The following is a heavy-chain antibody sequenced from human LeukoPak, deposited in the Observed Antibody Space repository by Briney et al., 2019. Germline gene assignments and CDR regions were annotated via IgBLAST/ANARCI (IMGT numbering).Heavy chain of an antibody. CDR2: INHSGST. CDR1: GGSFSGYY. Sequence: SETLSLTCAVYGGSFSGYYWSWIRQPPGKGLEWIGEINHSGSTNYNPSLKSRVTISVDTSKSQFSLKLSSVTAADTAVYYCARRKDGYNFLYYYYYMDVWGKGTTVTISS. D-gene: IGHD5-24*01. V-gene: IGHV4-34*01. J-gene: IGHJ6*03. CDR3: ARRKDGYNFLYYYYYMDV.